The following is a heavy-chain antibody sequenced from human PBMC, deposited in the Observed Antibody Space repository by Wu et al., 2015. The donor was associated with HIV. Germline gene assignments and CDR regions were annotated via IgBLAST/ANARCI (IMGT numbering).Heavy chain of an antibody. Sequence: VQLVQSGAEVKKPGAVSEGRPARPPGYTFISYGVSWVRQAPGQGLEWMGWISPYYDNTNYALQLLGRLTLTTDTSTSTAYMELRSLRSDDTAVYYCARDRVLFNSIAVAGRYLYGMDVWGPGTTVTVSS. V-gene: IGHV1-18*01. CDR1: GYTFISYG. CDR3: ARDRVLFNSIAVAGRYLYGMDV. J-gene: IGHJ6*02. D-gene: IGHD6-19*01. CDR2: ISPYYDNT.